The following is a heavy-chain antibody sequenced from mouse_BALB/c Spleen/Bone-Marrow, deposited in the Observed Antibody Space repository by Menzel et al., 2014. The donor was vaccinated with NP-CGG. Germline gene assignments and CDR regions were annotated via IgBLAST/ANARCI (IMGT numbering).Heavy chain of an antibody. J-gene: IGHJ3*01. CDR1: GYAFTSYN. CDR3: ARIGIGNIGGAY. V-gene: IGHV1S135*01. D-gene: IGHD4-1*01. Sequence: VQLQQPGPELVKPGASVKVSCKASGYAFTSYNMYWVKQSHGKSLEWIGYIDPYNGGTSYNQKFKGKATLTVDKSSSTTYMHLNSLTSEDSAVYYCARIGIGNIGGAYWGQGTLVTVSA. CDR2: IDPYNGGT.